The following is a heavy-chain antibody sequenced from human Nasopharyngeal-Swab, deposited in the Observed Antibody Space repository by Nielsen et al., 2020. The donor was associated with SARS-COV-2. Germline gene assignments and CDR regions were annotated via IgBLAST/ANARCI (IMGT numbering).Heavy chain of an antibody. J-gene: IGHJ6*02. V-gene: IGHV7-4-1*02. D-gene: IGHD3-3*01. Sequence: WVRQAPGQGLGWMGWINTNTGNPTYAQGFTGRFVFSLDTSVSTAYLQISSLKAEDTAVYYCARDLYSGTKPRFWSGYYGYYYGMDVWGQGTTVTVSS. CDR3: ARDLYSGTKPRFWSGYYGYYYGMDV. CDR2: INTNTGNP.